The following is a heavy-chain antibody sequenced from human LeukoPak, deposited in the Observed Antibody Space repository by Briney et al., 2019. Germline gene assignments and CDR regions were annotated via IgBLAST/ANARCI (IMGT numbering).Heavy chain of an antibody. CDR3: ARARQTSPYSGSYRDAFDI. Sequence: PSETLSLTCAVYGGSFSGYYWSWIRQPPGKGLEWIGEINHSGSTNYNPSLKSRVTISVDTSKNQFSLKLSSVTAADTAVYYCARARQTSPYSGSYRDAFDIWGQGTMVTVSS. J-gene: IGHJ3*02. V-gene: IGHV4-34*01. D-gene: IGHD1-26*01. CDR1: GGSFSGYY. CDR2: INHSGST.